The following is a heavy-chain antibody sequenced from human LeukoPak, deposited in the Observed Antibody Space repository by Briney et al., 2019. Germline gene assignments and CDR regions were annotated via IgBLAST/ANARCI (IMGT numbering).Heavy chain of an antibody. CDR3: ASSTYYYGSPSYYFDY. J-gene: IGHJ4*02. D-gene: IGHD3-10*01. V-gene: IGHV4-39*01. CDR2: IYYGGST. CDR1: GGSISSSSYY. Sequence: SETLSLTCTVSGGSISSSSYYWGWIRQPPGKGLEWIGSIYYGGSTYYNPSLKSRVTISVDTSKNQFSLKLSSVTAADTAVYYCASSTYYYGSPSYYFDYWGQGTLVTVSS.